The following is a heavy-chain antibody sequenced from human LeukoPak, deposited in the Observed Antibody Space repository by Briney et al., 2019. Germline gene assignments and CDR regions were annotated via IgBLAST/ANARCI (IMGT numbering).Heavy chain of an antibody. CDR2: ISSSSSYI. J-gene: IGHJ6*03. D-gene: IGHD2-2*01. V-gene: IGHV3-21*01. Sequence: GGSLRLSCAASGFTFSSYSMNWVRQAPGKGLEWVSSISSSSSYIYYADSVKGRFTISRDNAKNSLYLQMNSLRAEDTAVYYCARRNPHIVVVSAATIDYYYMDVWGKGTTVTVSS. CDR3: ARRNPHIVVVSAATIDYYYMDV. CDR1: GFTFSSYS.